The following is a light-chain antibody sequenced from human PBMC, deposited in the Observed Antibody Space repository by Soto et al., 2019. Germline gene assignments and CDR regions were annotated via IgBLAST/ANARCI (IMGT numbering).Light chain of an antibody. J-gene: IGKJ4*01. Sequence: DIQMTQSPSTLSASVGDRVTITCRASQSISSWLAWYQQKPGKAPKLLIYDASSLESGVPSRFSGSGSGTEFTLTISSLQPDDFATYYCQQYNSAPITFGGGTKVDIK. CDR1: QSISSW. CDR3: QQYNSAPIT. V-gene: IGKV1-5*01. CDR2: DAS.